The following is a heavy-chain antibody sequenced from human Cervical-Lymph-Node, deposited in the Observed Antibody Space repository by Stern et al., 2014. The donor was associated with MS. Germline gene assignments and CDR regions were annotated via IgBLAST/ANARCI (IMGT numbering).Heavy chain of an antibody. CDR3: AKGDSSWSGEFYYYYGMDV. CDR1: GFTFSSYG. V-gene: IGHV3-30*18. Sequence: VQLVESGGGVVQPGRSLRLSCAASGFTFSSYGMHWVRQAPGKGLEWVAVISYDGSNKYYADSMKGRFTISRDNSKNTLYLQMNSLRAEDTAVYYCAKGDSSWSGEFYYYYGMDVWGQGTTVTVSS. J-gene: IGHJ6*02. D-gene: IGHD6-6*01. CDR2: ISYDGSNK.